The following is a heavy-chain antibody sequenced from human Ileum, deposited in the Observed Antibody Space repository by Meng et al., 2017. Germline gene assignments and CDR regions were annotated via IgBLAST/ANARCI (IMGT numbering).Heavy chain of an antibody. CDR3: ARIDYGGNGIEKYYFDY. CDR1: GGSISSTYW. D-gene: IGHD4-23*01. CDR2: IHHSGST. Sequence: VHPQEPAKVRGSVPGTRSLTWAVSGGSISSTYWWTWVRQAAGKGLEWSGEIHHSGSTNYNPSFKSRVTISVDKSKNQFSLNLRSVTAADTAVYYCARIDYGGNGIEKYYFDYWGQGTLVTVSS. V-gene: IGHV4-4*03. J-gene: IGHJ4*02.